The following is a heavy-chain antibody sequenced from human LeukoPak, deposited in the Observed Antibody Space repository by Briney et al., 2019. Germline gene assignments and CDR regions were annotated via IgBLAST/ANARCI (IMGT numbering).Heavy chain of an antibody. CDR2: IKNKVDGGTT. Sequence: GGSLRLPCVASGFTFNNAWMSWVRQAPGKGLEWVGRIKNKVDGGTTDYAAPVKDRFTISRDDSNNTLYLEMKGLQTEDSAIYYCTTGGNNWNSLAPFDYWGQGTLVTVSS. CDR1: GFTFNNAW. V-gene: IGHV3-15*01. D-gene: IGHD1/OR15-1a*01. J-gene: IGHJ4*02. CDR3: TTGGNNWNSLAPFDY.